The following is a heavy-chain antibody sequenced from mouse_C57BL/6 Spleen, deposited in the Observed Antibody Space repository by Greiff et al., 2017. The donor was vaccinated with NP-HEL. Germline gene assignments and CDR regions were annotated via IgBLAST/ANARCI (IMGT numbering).Heavy chain of an antibody. D-gene: IGHD2-3*01. CDR2: INPNNGGT. Sequence: EVKVVESGPELVKPGASVKMSCKASGYTFTDYNMHWVKQSHGKSLEWIGYINPNNGGTSYNQKFKGKATLTVNKSSSTAYMELRSLTSEDSAVYYCARNGYYVKVNYYAMDYWGQGTSVTVSS. J-gene: IGHJ4*01. V-gene: IGHV1-22*01. CDR3: ARNGYYVKVNYYAMDY. CDR1: GYTFTDYN.